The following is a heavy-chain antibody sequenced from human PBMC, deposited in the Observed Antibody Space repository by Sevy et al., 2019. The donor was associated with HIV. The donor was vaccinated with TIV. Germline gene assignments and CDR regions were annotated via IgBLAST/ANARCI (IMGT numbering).Heavy chain of an antibody. CDR3: ARSWRGFGELYRAYYYYGMDV. V-gene: IGHV4-34*01. Sequence: SENLSLTCAVYGGSFSGYYWSWIRQPPGKGLEWIGEINHSGSTNYNPSLKSRVTISVDTSKNQFSLKLSSVTAADTAVYYCARSWRGFGELYRAYYYYGMDVWGQGTTVTVSS. CDR2: INHSGST. J-gene: IGHJ6*02. CDR1: GGSFSGYY. D-gene: IGHD3-10*01.